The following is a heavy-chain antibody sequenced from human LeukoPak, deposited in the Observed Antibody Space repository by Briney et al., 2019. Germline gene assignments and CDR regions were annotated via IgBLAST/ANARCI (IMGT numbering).Heavy chain of an antibody. CDR2: ISYDGSNK. V-gene: IGHV3-30*18. Sequence: GGSLRLSRAASGFTFSSYGMHWVRQAPGKGLEWVAVISYDGSNKYYADSVKGRFTISRDNSKNTLYLQMNSLRAEDTAVYYCAKGRHSSGWKSYFDYWGQGTLVTVSS. CDR1: GFTFSSYG. CDR3: AKGRHSSGWKSYFDY. J-gene: IGHJ4*02. D-gene: IGHD6-19*01.